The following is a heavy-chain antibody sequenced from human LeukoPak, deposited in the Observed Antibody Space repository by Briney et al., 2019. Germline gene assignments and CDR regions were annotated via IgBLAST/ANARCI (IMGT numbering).Heavy chain of an antibody. D-gene: IGHD6-19*01. CDR2: IVVGSGNT. CDR1: GFTFTSSA. CDR3: AAGSGWYRFDY. Sequence: SVKVSCKASGFTFTSSAIQWVRQARGQRLEWIGWIVVGSGNTNYAQKFQERVTITRDMSTSTAYMELSSLTSEDSAVYYCAAGSGWYRFDYWGQVTLVTVSS. V-gene: IGHV1-58*02. J-gene: IGHJ4*02.